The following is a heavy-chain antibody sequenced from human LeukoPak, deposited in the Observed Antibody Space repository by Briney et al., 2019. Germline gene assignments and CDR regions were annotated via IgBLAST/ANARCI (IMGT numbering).Heavy chain of an antibody. V-gene: IGHV4-59*01. CDR1: GGSISSYY. CDR3: ARDHTAMGVDY. Sequence: SETLSLTCTVPGGSISSYYWSWIRQPPAKGLQWIGYIYYSGSTNYNPSLKSRVTISVDTSKNQFSLKLSSVTAADTAVYYCARDHTAMGVDYWGQGTLVTVSS. CDR2: IYYSGST. D-gene: IGHD5-18*01. J-gene: IGHJ4*02.